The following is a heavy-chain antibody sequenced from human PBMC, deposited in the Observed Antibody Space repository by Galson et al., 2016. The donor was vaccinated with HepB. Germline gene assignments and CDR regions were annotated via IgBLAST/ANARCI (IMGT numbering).Heavy chain of an antibody. V-gene: IGHV1-58*01. Sequence: SCKASGVTFSTSAVQWVRQARGQHLEWIGWIVAGNGDTKYAQKFQERVTITRDMSTRTAYMELSSLTSKDTAVYYCAARGNSWPYYWGQGTLVTVAS. D-gene: IGHD6-13*01. J-gene: IGHJ4*02. CDR1: GVTFSTSA. CDR3: AARGNSWPYY. CDR2: IVAGNGDT.